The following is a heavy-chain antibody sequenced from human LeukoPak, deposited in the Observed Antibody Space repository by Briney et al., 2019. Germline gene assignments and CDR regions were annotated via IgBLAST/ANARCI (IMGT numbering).Heavy chain of an antibody. CDR1: GGSFSGYY. CDR3: ARARIRIFGVVPYYQYGMDV. D-gene: IGHD3-3*01. J-gene: IGHJ6*02. V-gene: IGHV4-34*01. CDR2: INHSGST. Sequence: PSETLSLTCAVYGGSFSGYYWSWIRQPPGKGLEWIGEINHSGSTNYTPSLKSRVTISVDTSKNQFSLKLSSVTAADTAVYYCARARIRIFGVVPYYQYGMDVWGQGSTVTVSS.